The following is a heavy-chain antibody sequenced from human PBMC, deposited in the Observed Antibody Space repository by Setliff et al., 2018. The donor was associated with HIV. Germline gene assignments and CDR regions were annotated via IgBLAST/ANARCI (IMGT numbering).Heavy chain of an antibody. D-gene: IGHD2-2*02. V-gene: IGHV3-21*01. CDR3: ARPSHSYCSNHNCYTGATIEHFDF. CDR2: ISNSGSFI. J-gene: IGHJ4*02. CDR1: GFIFSRYS. Sequence: SGGSLRLSCAASGFIFSRYSMTWARQAPGKGLEWVSSISNSGSFIYYADSVKGRFTISRDNAKNSLSLQVSSLRAEDTAVYYCARPSHSYCSNHNCYTGATIEHFDFWGQGTLVTVSS.